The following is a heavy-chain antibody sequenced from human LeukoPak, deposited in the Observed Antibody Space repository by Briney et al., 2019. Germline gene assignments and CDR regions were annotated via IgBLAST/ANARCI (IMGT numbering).Heavy chain of an antibody. J-gene: IGHJ4*02. CDR2: IRADGSGR. CDR3: AKDPNQLLTLDH. V-gene: IGHV3-30*02. CDR1: GFTLSHFG. D-gene: IGHD1-1*01. Sequence: TGGSLRFSCAASGFTLSHFGMLWARQAPGKGLVGGAFIRADGSGRYYADSVNGRFTISRDNTWTTVFLQMASLTPEDSGVYYCAKDPNQLLTLDHWGQGTLVTVSS.